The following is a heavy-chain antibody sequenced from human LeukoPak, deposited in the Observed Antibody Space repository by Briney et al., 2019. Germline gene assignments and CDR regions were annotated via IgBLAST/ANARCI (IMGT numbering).Heavy chain of an antibody. CDR3: ARDGTSGYIMDYYYYGMDV. D-gene: IGHD5-12*01. Sequence: ASVKVSCKASGYTFTSYGISWVRQAPGQGLEWMGWISAYNGNTNYAQKLQGRVTMTTDTSTSTAYMGLRSLRSDDTAVYYCARDGTSGYIMDYYYYGMDVWGQGTTVTVSS. J-gene: IGHJ6*02. CDR2: ISAYNGNT. CDR1: GYTFTSYG. V-gene: IGHV1-18*01.